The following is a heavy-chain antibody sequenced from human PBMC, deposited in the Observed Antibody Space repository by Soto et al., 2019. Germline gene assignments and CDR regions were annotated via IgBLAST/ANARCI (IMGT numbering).Heavy chain of an antibody. CDR2: ISGSGGST. J-gene: IGHJ4*02. V-gene: IGHV3-23*01. D-gene: IGHD2-15*01. CDR3: AKGGSGYCSGGSCYGIDY. Sequence: VQLLESGGGLVQPGGSLRLSCAASGFTFSSYAMSWVRQAPGKGLEWVSLISGSGGSTYYADSVKGRFTISRDNSKNTLYLQMNSLRAEDTAVYYCAKGGSGYCSGGSCYGIDYWGQGTLVTVSS. CDR1: GFTFSSYA.